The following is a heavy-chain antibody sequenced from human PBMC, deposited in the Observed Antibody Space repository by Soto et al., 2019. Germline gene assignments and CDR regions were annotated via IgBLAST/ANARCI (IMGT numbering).Heavy chain of an antibody. CDR3: TKRYFGGLDAFDI. CDR1: GFRFGDYA. Sequence: GGSLRLSCTASGFRFGDYAMSWFRQAPGKGLEWVGFIRSKAYGGTAEYAASVKARFTISRDDSKGIAYLQMNSLRTEDTAVYYCTKRYFGGLDAFDIWGPGTIVTVSS. J-gene: IGHJ3*02. CDR2: IRSKAYGGTA. D-gene: IGHD3-9*01. V-gene: IGHV3-49*03.